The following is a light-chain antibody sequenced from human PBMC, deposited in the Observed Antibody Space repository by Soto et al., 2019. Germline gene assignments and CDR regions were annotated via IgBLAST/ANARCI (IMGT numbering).Light chain of an antibody. CDR3: NSFTSRSTVL. V-gene: IGLV2-14*01. J-gene: IGLJ2*01. CDR2: AVS. CDR1: SSDVGGYNY. Sequence: QAVVTQPASVSGSPGQSITISCTGTSSDVGGYNYVSWYQQFPGNAPKLIIYAVSNRPSGVSNRFSGSKSVNTAFLTISGLQAEDEADYYRNSFTSRSTVLFGGGTKLTVL.